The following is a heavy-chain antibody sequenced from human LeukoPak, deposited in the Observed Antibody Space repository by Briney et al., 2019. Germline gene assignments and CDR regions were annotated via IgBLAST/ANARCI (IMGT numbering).Heavy chain of an antibody. V-gene: IGHV1-69*13. CDR2: IIPIFGTA. Sequence: EASVKVSCKASGGTFSSYAISWVRQAPGQGLEWMGGIIPIFGTANYAQKFQGRVTITADESTSTAYMELSSLRSEDTAVYYCAKDLVKINWNDVPRAFDIWGQGTMVTVSS. D-gene: IGHD1-1*01. J-gene: IGHJ3*02. CDR3: AKDLVKINWNDVPRAFDI. CDR1: GGTFSSYA.